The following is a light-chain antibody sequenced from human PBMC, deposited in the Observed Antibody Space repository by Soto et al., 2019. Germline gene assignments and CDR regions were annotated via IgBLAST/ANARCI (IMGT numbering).Light chain of an antibody. J-gene: IGLJ2*01. CDR1: SNDMGAYNF. V-gene: IGLV2-8*01. CDR3: SSYGGSNNLL. CDR2: EVN. Sequence: QSVLTQPPSASGSPGQSVTISCTGTSNDMGAYNFISWYQQHPGKAPKLMIYEVNKRPSGVPDRFSGSKSGNTASLTVSGLQAEDEADYYCSSYGGSNNLLFGGGTKLTVL.